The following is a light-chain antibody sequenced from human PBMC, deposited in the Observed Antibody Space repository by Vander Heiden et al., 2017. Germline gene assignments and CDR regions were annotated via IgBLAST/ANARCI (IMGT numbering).Light chain of an antibody. CDR2: KAS. V-gene: IGKV1-5*03. CDR1: QSIGSW. J-gene: IGKJ1*01. CDR3: QQYNSYSRT. Sequence: DIQMTQTPSTPSASVGVRVINTCLASQSIGSWLAWYQQKPGKAPNLLIYKASSLEGGVPSRCSGSGSGTEFTLTISSLQPDDFATYYCQQYNSYSRTFGQGTKVEIK.